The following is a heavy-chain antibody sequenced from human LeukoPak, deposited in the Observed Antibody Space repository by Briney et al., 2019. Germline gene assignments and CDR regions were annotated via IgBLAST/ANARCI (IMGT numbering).Heavy chain of an antibody. V-gene: IGHV3-48*02. J-gene: IGHJ6*02. CDR3: ARMYYYDSSGYYDQYYYYYYGMDV. CDR2: ISSSSNSI. CDR1: GFTFSSYS. D-gene: IGHD3-22*01. Sequence: GGSLRLSCAASGFTFSSYSMNWVRQAPGKGLEWASYISSSSNSIYYADSVKGRFTISRDNAKNSLYLQMNSLRDEDTAVYYCARMYYYDSSGYYDQYYYYYYGMDVWGQGTTVTVSS.